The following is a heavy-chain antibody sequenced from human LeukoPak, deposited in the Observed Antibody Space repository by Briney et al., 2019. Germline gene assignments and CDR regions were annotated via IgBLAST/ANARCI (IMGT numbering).Heavy chain of an antibody. Sequence: GGSLRLSCAAPGFTFRSYAMTWVRQAPGKGMEWVSAIRGSGDSTYYADSVKGRLTISRNNAKNTIYLQMYSLRAEDTAVYYCAKVRMSMIVVVFGDAFDIWGQGTMVTVSS. J-gene: IGHJ3*02. D-gene: IGHD3-22*01. CDR1: GFTFRSYA. CDR3: AKVRMSMIVVVFGDAFDI. V-gene: IGHV3-23*01. CDR2: IRGSGDST.